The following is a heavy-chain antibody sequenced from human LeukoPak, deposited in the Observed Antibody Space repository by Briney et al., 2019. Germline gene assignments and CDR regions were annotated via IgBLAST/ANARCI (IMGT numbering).Heavy chain of an antibody. J-gene: IGHJ4*02. CDR3: AKDTRQGSWYGGGTFDY. V-gene: IGHV3-23*01. D-gene: IGHD6-13*01. Sequence: GGSLRLSCLASGFTFSSYSMSWVRQAPGKGLEWVSAISGSGGSTYYADSVKGRFTISRDNSKNTLYLQMNSLRAEDTAVYYCAKDTRQGSWYGGGTFDYWGQGTLVTVSS. CDR1: GFTFSSYS. CDR2: ISGSGGST.